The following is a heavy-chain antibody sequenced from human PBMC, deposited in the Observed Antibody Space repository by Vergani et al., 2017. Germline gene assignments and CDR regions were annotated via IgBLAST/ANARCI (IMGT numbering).Heavy chain of an antibody. CDR2: IHYSENT. D-gene: IGHD6-19*01. Sequence: QVQLQESGPGLVKSSETLSLTCSVSFDSIRNLYCNWIRQPPGKGLEWIGSIHYSENTNYNPSLKTRVTISVDTSKNPFSLTLTSVTAADTAVYYCASDTHSGQRADRWGQGILVTVTS. CDR3: ASDTHSGQRADR. J-gene: IGHJ5*02. CDR1: FDSIRNLY. V-gene: IGHV4-59*11.